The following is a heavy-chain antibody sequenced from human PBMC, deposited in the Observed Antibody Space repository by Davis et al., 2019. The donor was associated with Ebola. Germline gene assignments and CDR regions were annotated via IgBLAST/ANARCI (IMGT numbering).Heavy chain of an antibody. J-gene: IGHJ6*02. Sequence: SETLSLTCTVSGASVSSGAYYWSWIRQTPGKGLEWIGYIYHSGSTKYNPSLKSRVTISVDTSKNQLSLKLTSVTATDTAVYYCAREVADEHFYYGMDVWGQGTTVTVSS. CDR1: GASVSSGAYY. CDR2: IYHSGST. V-gene: IGHV4-61*08. D-gene: IGHD6-19*01. CDR3: AREVADEHFYYGMDV.